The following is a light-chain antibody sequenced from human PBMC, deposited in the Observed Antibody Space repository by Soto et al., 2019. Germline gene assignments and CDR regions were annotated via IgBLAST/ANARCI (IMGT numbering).Light chain of an antibody. CDR2: DAF. CDR3: QQYHTVPYT. V-gene: IGKV1-5*01. CDR1: QNINNL. Sequence: DIQITQSPSTLSTSVGDRVTITCRASQNINNLLAWYHQKPGKAPRILIYDAFSLENGVPSRFSGTGSGTEFTLTISSLQPDDLATYFCQQYHTVPYTFGQGTKLEIK. J-gene: IGKJ2*01.